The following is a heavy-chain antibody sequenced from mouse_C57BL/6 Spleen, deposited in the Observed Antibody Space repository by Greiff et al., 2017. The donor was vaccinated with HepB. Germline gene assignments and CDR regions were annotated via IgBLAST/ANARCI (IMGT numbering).Heavy chain of an antibody. D-gene: IGHD4-1*01. V-gene: IGHV3-6*01. CDR1: GYSITSGYY. J-gene: IGHJ4*01. Sequence: EVQLQQSGPGLVKPSQSLSLTCSVTGYSITSGYYWNWIRQFPGNKLEWMGYISYDGSNNYNPSLKNRISITRDTSKNQFFLKLNSVTTEDTATYYCAVDWDADAMDYWGQGTSVTVSS. CDR2: ISYDGSN. CDR3: AVDWDADAMDY.